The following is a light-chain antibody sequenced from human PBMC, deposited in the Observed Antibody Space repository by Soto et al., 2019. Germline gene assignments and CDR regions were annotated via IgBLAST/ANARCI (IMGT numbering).Light chain of an antibody. CDR1: QSIGNW. V-gene: IGKV1-5*03. CDR2: RAS. CDR3: QQYHSYSLT. J-gene: IGKJ4*01. Sequence: DIQMTQSPSTLSASVGDGVTFTCRASQSIGNWLAWYQQKPGKAPNLLIYRASNLESGVPSRFSGSGSGTEFTLTISSLQPDDFATYYCQQYHSYSLTFGGGTKVEI.